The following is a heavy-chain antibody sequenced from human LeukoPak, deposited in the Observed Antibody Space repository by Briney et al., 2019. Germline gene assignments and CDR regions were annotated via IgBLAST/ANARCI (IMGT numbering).Heavy chain of an antibody. D-gene: IGHD3-22*01. Sequence: SETLSLTCTVSGGSISSSSYYWGWIRQPPGKGLEWIGSIYYSGSTYYNPSLKSRVTISVDTSKNQFSLKLSSVTAADTAVYYCARGRITVIVVVIPFDYWGQGTLVTVSS. J-gene: IGHJ4*02. CDR1: GGSISSSSYY. V-gene: IGHV4-39*07. CDR3: ARGRITVIVVVIPFDY. CDR2: IYYSGST.